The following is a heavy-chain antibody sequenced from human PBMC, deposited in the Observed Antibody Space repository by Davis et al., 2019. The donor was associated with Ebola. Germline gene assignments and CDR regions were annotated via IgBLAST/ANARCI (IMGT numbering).Heavy chain of an antibody. Sequence: PSETLSPTCTVSGGSISSHYWSWIRQPAGKGLEWIGRTYTSGRTNYNPSLKSRVTMSVDTSKNQFSLRMSSVTAADTAVYYCVRDGCRGGSCYCGDYWGQGTLVTVSS. J-gene: IGHJ4*02. D-gene: IGHD2-15*01. V-gene: IGHV4-4*07. CDR3: VRDGCRGGSCYCGDY. CDR2: TYTSGRT. CDR1: GGSISSHY.